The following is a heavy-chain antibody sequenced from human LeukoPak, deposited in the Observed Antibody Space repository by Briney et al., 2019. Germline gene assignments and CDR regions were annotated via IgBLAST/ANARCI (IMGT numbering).Heavy chain of an antibody. D-gene: IGHD5-18*01. V-gene: IGHV1-2*02. Sequence: ASEKVSCKASGYTFTGYYMHWVRQAPGRGLEWMGWINPNSGGTNYAQKFQGRVTMTRDTSISTAYMELSRLRSDDTAVYFCAREYSYGYSYYFDYWGQGTLVTVSS. CDR1: GYTFTGYY. CDR2: INPNSGGT. J-gene: IGHJ4*02. CDR3: AREYSYGYSYYFDY.